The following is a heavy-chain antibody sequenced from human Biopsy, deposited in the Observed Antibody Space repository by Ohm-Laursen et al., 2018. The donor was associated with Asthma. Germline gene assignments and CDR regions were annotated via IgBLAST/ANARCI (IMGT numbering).Heavy chain of an antibody. D-gene: IGHD3-22*01. J-gene: IGHJ3*02. CDR2: VSSDGHNK. CDR3: ARQSGQEYGDSIPFDT. Sequence: SLRLSCSACGFVFSQCGMHWVRQGPGKGLEWVALVSSDGHNKYYEDSVKGRFTISRDNSRNRLYLQINSLTVEDSAVYFCARQSGQEYGDSIPFDTWDLGTLVSVSS. CDR1: GFVFSQCG. V-gene: IGHV3-30*03.